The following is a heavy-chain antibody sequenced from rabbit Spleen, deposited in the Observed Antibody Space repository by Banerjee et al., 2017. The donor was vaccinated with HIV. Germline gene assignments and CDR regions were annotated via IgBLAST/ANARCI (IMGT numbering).Heavy chain of an antibody. J-gene: IGHJ4*01. CDR2: IYTGNGKT. CDR3: ARDAGTGDYIDVYFAL. Sequence: QQLEESGGDLVKPGASLTLTCTVSGFSFSSSYDMCWVRQAPGKGLEWIGCIYTGNGKTYYASWAKGRFTISKTSSTTVTLQMTSLTAADTATYFCARDAGTGDYIDVYFALWGPGTLVTVS. D-gene: IGHD4-2*01. CDR1: GFSFSSSYD. V-gene: IGHV1S40*01.